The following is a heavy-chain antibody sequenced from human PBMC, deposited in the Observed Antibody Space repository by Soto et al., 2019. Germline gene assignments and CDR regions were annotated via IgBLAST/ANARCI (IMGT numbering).Heavy chain of an antibody. CDR3: VKGFPGIVGGY. CDR1: GFTFSSYA. Sequence: GGSLRLSCSASGFTFSSYAMHWVRQAPGKGLEYVSAISSNGGSTYYADSVKGRFTISRDNSKNTLYLQMSSLRAEDTAVYYCVKGFPGIVGGYWGQGTLVTVSS. V-gene: IGHV3-64D*06. J-gene: IGHJ4*02. D-gene: IGHD2-15*01. CDR2: ISSNGGST.